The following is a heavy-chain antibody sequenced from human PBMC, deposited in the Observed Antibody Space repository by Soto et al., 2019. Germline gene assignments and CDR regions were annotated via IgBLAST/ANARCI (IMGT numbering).Heavy chain of an antibody. CDR2: IYYSGST. V-gene: IGHV4-59*01. D-gene: IGHD3-10*01. Sequence: SETLSLTCTVSGGSISSYYWSWIRQPPGKGLEWIGYIYYSGSTNYNPSLKSRVTISVDTSKNQFSLKPSSVTAADTAVYYCARELFGRSVWFDPWGQGTLVTVS. J-gene: IGHJ5*02. CDR1: GGSISSYY. CDR3: ARELFGRSVWFDP.